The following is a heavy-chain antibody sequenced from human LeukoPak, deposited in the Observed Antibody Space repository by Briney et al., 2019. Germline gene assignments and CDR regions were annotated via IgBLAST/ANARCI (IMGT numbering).Heavy chain of an antibody. CDR3: ARDKDWYFDL. CDR1: GFTFSSYG. V-gene: IGHV3-33*01. CDR2: IWYDGSNK. Sequence: PGGSLRLSCAASGFTFSSYGMHGVRQAPGKGLEWVAVIWYDGSNKYYADSVKGRFTISRDNSKNTLYLQMNSLRAEDTAVYYCARDKDWYFDLWGRGTLVTVSS. J-gene: IGHJ2*01.